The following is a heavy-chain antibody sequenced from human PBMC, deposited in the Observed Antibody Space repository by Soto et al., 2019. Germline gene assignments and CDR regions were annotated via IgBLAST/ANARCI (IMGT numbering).Heavy chain of an antibody. V-gene: IGHV4-4*07. J-gene: IGHJ4*02. D-gene: IGHD2-15*01. CDR2: IYTSGST. CDR1: GGSISSYY. CDR3: ARVPNLGYCSGGSCLGYYFDY. Sequence: SETLSLTCTVSGGSISSYYWSWIRQPAGKGLGWIGRIYTSGSTNYNPSLKSRVTMSVDTSKNQFSLKLSSVTAADTAVYYCARVPNLGYCSGGSCLGYYFDYWGQANLVTVS.